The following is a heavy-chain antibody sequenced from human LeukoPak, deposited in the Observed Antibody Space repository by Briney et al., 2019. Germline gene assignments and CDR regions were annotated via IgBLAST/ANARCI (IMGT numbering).Heavy chain of an antibody. D-gene: IGHD2-15*01. Sequence: GGSLRLSCAASGFTFSSYWMSWVRQVPGKGLEWVANIKQDGSEKYYVDSVKGRFTISRDNAKNSLYLQMNSLRAEDTAVYYCASSSGGSWNDAFDIWAQGTMVTVSS. CDR2: IKQDGSEK. V-gene: IGHV3-7*01. CDR3: ASSSGGSWNDAFDI. J-gene: IGHJ3*02. CDR1: GFTFSSYW.